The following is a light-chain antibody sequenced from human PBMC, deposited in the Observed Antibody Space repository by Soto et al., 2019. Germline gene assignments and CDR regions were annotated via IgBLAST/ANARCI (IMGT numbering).Light chain of an antibody. V-gene: IGKV3-11*01. CDR1: QSVNSY. CDR2: AAY. Sequence: EIELTQSPDTLSSSAGDTATLSCRASQSVNSYVAWYQQKLGQAPRLLIYAAYNLPTGVAARFTGSGSATDFSLTITSLEPEDFAVYYCQQSDKSPSTFGPGTKLE. J-gene: IGKJ2*02. CDR3: QQSDKSPST.